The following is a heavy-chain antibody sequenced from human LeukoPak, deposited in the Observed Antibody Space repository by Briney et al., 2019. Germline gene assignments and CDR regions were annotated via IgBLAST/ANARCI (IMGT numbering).Heavy chain of an antibody. J-gene: IGHJ4*02. D-gene: IGHD2-8*02. Sequence: PGGSLRLSCAASGFTFSSYAMSWVRQAPGKGLEWVSAISGSGGSTYYADPVKGRFTISRDNSKNTLYLQMNNLRAEDTAIYYCATYRQVLLPFESWGQGTLVTVSS. CDR2: ISGSGGST. V-gene: IGHV3-23*01. CDR1: GFTFSSYA. CDR3: ATYRQVLLPFES.